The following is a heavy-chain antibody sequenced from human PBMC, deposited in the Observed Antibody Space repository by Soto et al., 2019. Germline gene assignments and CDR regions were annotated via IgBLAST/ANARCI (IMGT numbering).Heavy chain of an antibody. CDR1: GGSISSSSYY. J-gene: IGHJ4*02. V-gene: IGHV4-39*01. Sequence: QLQLQESGPGLVKPSETLSLTCTVSGGSISSSSYYWGWIRQPTGKGRERIGSIYYSGSTYYNPSLKSRVALSVDTSKNQLYLNLISVAAADTAVYYCAISRLRFPYCSGGSGALVSFGGQGTLVTVSS. CDR3: AISRLRFPYCSGGSGALVSF. CDR2: IYYSGST. D-gene: IGHD2-15*01.